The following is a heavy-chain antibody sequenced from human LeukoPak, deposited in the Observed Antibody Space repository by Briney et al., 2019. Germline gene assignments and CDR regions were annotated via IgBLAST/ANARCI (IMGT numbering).Heavy chain of an antibody. CDR3: ARSSIVVVSILDY. CDR1: GFPFSSYA. Sequence: PGGSLRLSCAASGFPFSSYAMHWVRQAPGKGPEYVSAISSNGGSTSYANSVKGRFTISRDNSKNPLYLQMGSLRAEDMAVYYCARSSIVVVSILDYWGQGTLVTVSS. CDR2: ISSNGGST. D-gene: IGHD2-2*01. V-gene: IGHV3-64*01. J-gene: IGHJ4*02.